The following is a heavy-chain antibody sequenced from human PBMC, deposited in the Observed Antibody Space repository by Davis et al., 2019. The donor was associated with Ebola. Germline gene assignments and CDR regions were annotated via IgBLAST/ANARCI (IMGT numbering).Heavy chain of an antibody. CDR3: AKAGHCGNYCSFDS. CDR1: GFTFSSYG. V-gene: IGHV3-23*01. CDR2: IGGGGGSI. J-gene: IGHJ4*02. D-gene: IGHD1-26*01. Sequence: PGGSLRLSCAASGFTFSSYGMHWVRQAPGKGLEWVSSIGGGGGSIYYADSVKGRFTISRDNAKNTLYLQMNSLRAEDTAVYYCAKAGHCGNYCSFDSWGQGTLVTVSS.